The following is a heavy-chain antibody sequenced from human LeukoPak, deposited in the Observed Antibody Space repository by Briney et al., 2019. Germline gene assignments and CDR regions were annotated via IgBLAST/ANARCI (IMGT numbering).Heavy chain of an antibody. J-gene: IGHJ1*01. CDR3: ARAVGYCSGGSCYPQYFQH. D-gene: IGHD2-15*01. V-gene: IGHV3-30-3*01. CDR1: GLTFSSYA. Sequence: PGGSLRLSCAASGLTFSSYAMHWVRQAPGKGLEWVAVISYDGSNKYYADSVKGRFTISRDNSKNTLYLQMNSLRAEDTAVYYCARAVGYCSGGSCYPQYFQHWGQGTLVTVSS. CDR2: ISYDGSNK.